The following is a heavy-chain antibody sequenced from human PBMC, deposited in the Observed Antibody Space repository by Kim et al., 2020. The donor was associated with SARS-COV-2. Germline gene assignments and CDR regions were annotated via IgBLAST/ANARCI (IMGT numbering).Heavy chain of an antibody. J-gene: IGHJ4*02. CDR3: ALGHSTGWYGYFDY. CDR2: ISPSGDNA. Sequence: ASVKVSCKTSGFTLNAYYMHWVRQAPGQGPEWMGRISPSGDNARFAQRFVGRASVTRDMSTSTVYMELTSLGSDDTAVYYCALGHSTGWYGYFDYWGQGTWVTVSS. CDR1: GFTLNAYY. D-gene: IGHD6-19*01. V-gene: IGHV1-46*02.